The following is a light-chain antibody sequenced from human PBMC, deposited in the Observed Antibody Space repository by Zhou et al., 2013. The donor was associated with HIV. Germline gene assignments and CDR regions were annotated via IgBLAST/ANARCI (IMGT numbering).Light chain of an antibody. V-gene: IGKV3-20*01. CDR2: GAS. J-gene: IGKJ1*01. CDR1: QSVSSNY. Sequence: EIVLTQSPGTLSLSPAERATLSCRASQSVSSNYLAWYQQKPGQAPRLLIYGASSRATGIPDRFSGSGSGTDFTLTISRLEPEDFAVYYCQQYGTSPWTFGQGTKVEI. CDR3: QQYGTSPWT.